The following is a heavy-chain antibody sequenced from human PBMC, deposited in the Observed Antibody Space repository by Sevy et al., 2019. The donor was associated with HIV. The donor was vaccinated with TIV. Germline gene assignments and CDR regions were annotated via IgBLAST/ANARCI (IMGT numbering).Heavy chain of an antibody. CDR2: ISGSGGST. V-gene: IGHV3-23*01. J-gene: IGHJ4*02. CDR1: EFIFISYA. CDR3: AKEDLSGFY. Sequence: GGSLRLSCAASEFIFISYAMSWVRQAPGKGLEWVSSISGSGGSTYYADSVKGRFTVSRDNSKNMLYLQMNSLRAEDTAVYYCAKEDLSGFYWGQGTLVTVSS. D-gene: IGHD6-19*01.